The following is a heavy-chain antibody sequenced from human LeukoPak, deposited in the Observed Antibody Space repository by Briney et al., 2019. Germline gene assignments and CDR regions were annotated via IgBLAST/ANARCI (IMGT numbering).Heavy chain of an antibody. Sequence: SETLSLTCTVSGGSISSYYWSWLRQPAGKGLEWVGRIYTSGSTNYNPSLKSRVTISVDTSKNQFSLKLSSVTAADTAVYYCARVGVATNLGYYYYMDVWGKGTTVTVSS. CDR2: IYTSGST. J-gene: IGHJ6*03. CDR1: GGSISSYY. CDR3: ARVGVATNLGYYYYMDV. V-gene: IGHV4-4*07. D-gene: IGHD3-3*01.